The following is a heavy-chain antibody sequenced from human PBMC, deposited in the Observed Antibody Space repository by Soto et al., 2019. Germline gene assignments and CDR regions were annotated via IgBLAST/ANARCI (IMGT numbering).Heavy chain of an antibody. D-gene: IGHD6-6*01. CDR3: AKETNEYSSSSDY. CDR2: ISGSGGST. Sequence: EVQLLESGGGLVQPGGSLRLSCAASGFTFSSYAMSWVRQAPGKGLEWVSAISGSGGSTYYADSVKGRCTISRDNSKNTLYLQMNSLRAEDTVVYYGAKETNEYSSSSDYWGQGTLVTVSS. J-gene: IGHJ4*02. V-gene: IGHV3-23*01. CDR1: GFTFSSYA.